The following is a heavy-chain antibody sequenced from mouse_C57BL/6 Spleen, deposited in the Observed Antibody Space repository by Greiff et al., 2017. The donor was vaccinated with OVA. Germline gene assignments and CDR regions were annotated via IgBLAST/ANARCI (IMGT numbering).Heavy chain of an antibody. V-gene: IGHV2-2*01. CDR3: ALDDYDGWGFAY. Sequence: VQLQQSGPGLVQPSQSLSITCTVSGFSLPSYGVHWVRPSPGKGLEWLGVIWSGGSTDYNAAFISRLSISKDNTKSQVFFKMNSRQADDTAIYYCALDDYDGWGFAYWGQGTLVTVSA. CDR2: IWSGGST. D-gene: IGHD2-4*01. J-gene: IGHJ3*01. CDR1: GFSLPSYG.